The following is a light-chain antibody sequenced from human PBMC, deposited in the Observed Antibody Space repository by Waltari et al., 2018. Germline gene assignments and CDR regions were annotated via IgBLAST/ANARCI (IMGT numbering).Light chain of an antibody. V-gene: IGLV1-44*01. J-gene: IGLJ3*02. CDR3: ASWDDSLNGHWV. CDR2: RSD. Sequence: QSVLTQPPSASGTPGQRVIISCSGSASNIGGNLVNWYQQLPGKAPKLLIYRSDQRPSGVPDRFSASKTGTSASLAISGLQSEDEADYFCASWDDSLNGHWVFGGGTKVTVL. CDR1: ASNIGGNL.